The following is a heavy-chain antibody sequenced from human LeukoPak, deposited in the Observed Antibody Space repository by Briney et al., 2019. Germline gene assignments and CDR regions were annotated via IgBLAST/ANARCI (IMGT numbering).Heavy chain of an antibody. CDR1: GYTLTELS. CDR3: ATDLDCSDGSCEIGNWDY. V-gene: IGHV1-24*01. D-gene: IGHD2-15*01. Sequence: ASVKVSCKVSGYTLTELSMHWVRQAPGKGLEWMGGFDPEDGETIYAQKFQGRVTMTEDTSTDTAYMELSSLRSEDTAVYYCATDLDCSDGSCEIGNWDYWGQGTLVTVSS. J-gene: IGHJ4*02. CDR2: FDPEDGET.